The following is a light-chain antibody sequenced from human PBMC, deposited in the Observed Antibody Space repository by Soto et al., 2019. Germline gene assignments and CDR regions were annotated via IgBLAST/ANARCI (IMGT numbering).Light chain of an antibody. J-gene: IGKJ4*01. V-gene: IGKV1-27*01. CDR2: AAS. CDR3: QKYNRAPLT. CDR1: QGIGTY. Sequence: DIQMTQSPSSLSASIGDRVTITCRASQGIGTYLAWYQQRPGKVPQLLISAASTLQSGVPSRFSGSGSGTDFTLTINSLQPEDAATYYCQKYNRAPLTFGGGTKVEI.